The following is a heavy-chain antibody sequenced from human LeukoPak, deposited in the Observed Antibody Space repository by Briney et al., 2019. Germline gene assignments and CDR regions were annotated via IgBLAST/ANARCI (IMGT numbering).Heavy chain of an antibody. J-gene: IGHJ3*02. V-gene: IGHV1-18*01. CDR2: ISAYNGNT. CDR3: ARDVLAEPYDAFEI. CDR1: GYTFTSYG. D-gene: IGHD1-14*01. Sequence: ASVKVSCKASGYTFTSYGISWVRQAPGQGLEWMGWISAYNGNTNYAQKLQGRVTMTTDTSTSTAYMELRSLRSDDTAVYYCARDVLAEPYDAFEIWGQGKMVTVSS.